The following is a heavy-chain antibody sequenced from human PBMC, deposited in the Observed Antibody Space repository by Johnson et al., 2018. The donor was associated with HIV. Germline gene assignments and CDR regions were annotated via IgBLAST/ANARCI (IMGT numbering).Heavy chain of an antibody. J-gene: IGHJ3*02. CDR2: IYSGGGT. D-gene: IGHD2-21*01. CDR1: GFTVSSNY. Sequence: VQLVESGGGLVQPGRSLRLSCAASGFTVSSNYMSWVRQAPGKGLEWVSVIYSGGGTYYADSVKGRFTISRDNSKNTLYLQMNSLRPEDTAVYFCAGGGGCGGDCYSGYDALDIWGRGTMVTVSS. CDR3: AGGGGCGGDCYSGYDALDI. V-gene: IGHV3-66*02.